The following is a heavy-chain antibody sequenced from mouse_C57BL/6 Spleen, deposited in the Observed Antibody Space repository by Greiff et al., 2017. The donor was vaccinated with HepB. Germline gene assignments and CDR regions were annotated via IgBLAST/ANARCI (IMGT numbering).Heavy chain of an antibody. V-gene: IGHV3-6*01. CDR1: GYSITSGYY. J-gene: IGHJ2*01. CDR2: ISYDGSN. D-gene: IGHD2-10*02. Sequence: EVKLMESGPGLVKPSQSLSLTCSVTGYSITSGYYWNWIRQLPGNQLEWMGYISYDGSNNYNPSLKNRISITRDTSKNQFFLKLNSVTTEDTATYYCARGGYGNYFDYWGQGTTLTVSS. CDR3: ARGGYGNYFDY.